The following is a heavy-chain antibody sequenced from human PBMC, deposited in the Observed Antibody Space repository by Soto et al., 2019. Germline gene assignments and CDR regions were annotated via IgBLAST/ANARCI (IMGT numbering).Heavy chain of an antibody. D-gene: IGHD1-1*01. CDR3: AKGQPATVTYFDS. CDR2: ISGSGGTT. CDR1: GFTFSSYA. Sequence: SGGSLRLSYAASGFTFSSYAMSWVRQAPGKGLEWVSGISGSGGTTYYVDSVKGRFTISRDKSKSMLYLQMNGLRADDTAVYYCAKGQPATVTYFDSWGQGTLVTVSS. V-gene: IGHV3-23*01. J-gene: IGHJ4*02.